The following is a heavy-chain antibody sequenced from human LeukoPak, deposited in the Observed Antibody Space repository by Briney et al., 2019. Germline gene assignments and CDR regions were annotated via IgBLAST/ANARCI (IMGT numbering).Heavy chain of an antibody. Sequence: SETLSLTCTVSGGSISSDDYYWSWLRQPPGKGLEWIGYIYYSGSTNYNPSLKSRVTISVDTSKNQFSLKLSSVTAADTAVYYCARLYSSSFPLYWGQGTLVTVSS. CDR3: ARLYSSSFPLY. J-gene: IGHJ4*02. V-gene: IGHV4-61*08. D-gene: IGHD6-6*01. CDR1: GGSISSDDYY. CDR2: IYYSGST.